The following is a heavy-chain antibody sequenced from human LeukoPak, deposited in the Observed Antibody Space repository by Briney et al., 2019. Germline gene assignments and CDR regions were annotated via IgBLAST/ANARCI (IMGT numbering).Heavy chain of an antibody. D-gene: IGHD3-3*01. J-gene: IGHJ3*02. CDR2: IRYDGSNK. CDR1: GFTFSSYG. CDR3: AKERSYYDFWSGYRGAFDI. Sequence: GGSLRLSCAASGFTFSSYGMHWVRQAPGKGLEWVAFIRYDGSNKYYADSVKGRFTISRDNSKNTLYLQMNSLRAEDTAVYYCAKERSYYDFWSGYRGAFDIWGQGTMVTVSS. V-gene: IGHV3-30*02.